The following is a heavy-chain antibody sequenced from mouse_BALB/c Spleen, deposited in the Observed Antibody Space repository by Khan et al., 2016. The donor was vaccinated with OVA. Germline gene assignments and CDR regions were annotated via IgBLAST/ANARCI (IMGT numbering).Heavy chain of an antibody. V-gene: IGHV5-17*02. D-gene: IGHD1-1*01. J-gene: IGHJ2*01. CDR3: ATSYFYGYYFDY. CDR2: ISGDSNTV. Sequence: EVLLVESGGGLVQPGGSRKLSCEASGFTFNSYGMHWVRQAPEKGLEWVAYISGDSNTVYYTDTVKGRFTISRDNPKNTLFLQMTSLMSEDTAMYYCATSYFYGYYFDYWGPGTTLTVS. CDR1: GFTFNSYG.